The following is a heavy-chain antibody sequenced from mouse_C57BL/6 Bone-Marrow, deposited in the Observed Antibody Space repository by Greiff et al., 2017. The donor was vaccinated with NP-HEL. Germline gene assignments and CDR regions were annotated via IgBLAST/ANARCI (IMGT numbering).Heavy chain of an antibody. CDR1: GYSITSGYY. CDR2: ISYDGSN. D-gene: IGHD1-1*02. V-gene: IGHV3-6*01. CDR3: ASGWYYFDY. Sequence: VQLKESGPGLVKPSQSLSLTCSVTGYSITSGYYWNWIRQFPGNKLEWMGYISYDGSNNYNPSLKNRISITRDTSKNQFFLKLNSVTTEDTATYYCASGWYYFDYWGQGTTLTVSS. J-gene: IGHJ2*01.